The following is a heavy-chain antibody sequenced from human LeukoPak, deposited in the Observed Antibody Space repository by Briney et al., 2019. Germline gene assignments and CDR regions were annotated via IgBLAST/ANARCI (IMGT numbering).Heavy chain of an antibody. CDR3: ARCPSLAAAGPGIDY. D-gene: IGHD6-13*01. J-gene: IGHJ4*02. CDR2: IYYSGST. CDR1: GGSISSSTYY. V-gene: IGHV4-39*01. Sequence: SETLSLTCTVSGGSISSSTYYWGWIRQPPGKGLEWIGNIYYSGSTSYNPSLKSRVTISVDTSKNQFSLKLSSVTAADTAVYYCARCPSLAAAGPGIDYWGQGTLVTVSS.